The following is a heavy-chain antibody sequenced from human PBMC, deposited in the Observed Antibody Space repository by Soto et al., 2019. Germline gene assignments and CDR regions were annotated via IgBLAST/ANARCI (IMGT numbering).Heavy chain of an antibody. J-gene: IGHJ6*02. CDR2: IIPIFGTA. Sequence: ASVKVSCKASGGTFSSYAISWVRQAPGQGLEWMGGIIPIFGTANYAQKFQGRVTITADESTSTAYMELSSLRSEDTAVYYCARAYCSSTSCRVNYYYYYGMDVWGQGTTVTVSS. CDR1: GGTFSSYA. D-gene: IGHD2-2*01. CDR3: ARAYCSSTSCRVNYYYYYGMDV. V-gene: IGHV1-69*13.